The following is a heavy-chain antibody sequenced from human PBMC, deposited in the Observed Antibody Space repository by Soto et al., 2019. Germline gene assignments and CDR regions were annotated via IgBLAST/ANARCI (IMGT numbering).Heavy chain of an antibody. V-gene: IGHV4-59*08. CDR1: GGSINSYY. Sequence: QVQLQESGPGLVKPSETLSLTCTVSGGSINSYYWSWIRQPPGKGLEWIGYIYYSGSTKYNPSLKGRVTLSVDTSKNQFSLNLSSVTAADTAVYYCARRYSSGFDYWGQGTLVTVSS. D-gene: IGHD6-19*01. CDR3: ARRYSSGFDY. CDR2: IYYSGST. J-gene: IGHJ4*02.